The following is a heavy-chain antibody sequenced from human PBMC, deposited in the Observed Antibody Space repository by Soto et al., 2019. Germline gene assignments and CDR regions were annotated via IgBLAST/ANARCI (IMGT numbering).Heavy chain of an antibody. J-gene: IGHJ6*02. Sequence: QVQLVESGGGVVQPGRSLRLSCAASGFTFSTYGMHWVRQAPGKGLEWEAVISDDGSNKYHADSVKGRFTISRDNPKNTLYLQINSLRVEDTAVYFCAKDEGNGDYRPYYYYGMDVWGQGTTVTVSS. CDR2: ISDDGSNK. D-gene: IGHD4-17*01. V-gene: IGHV3-30*18. CDR3: AKDEGNGDYRPYYYYGMDV. CDR1: GFTFSTYG.